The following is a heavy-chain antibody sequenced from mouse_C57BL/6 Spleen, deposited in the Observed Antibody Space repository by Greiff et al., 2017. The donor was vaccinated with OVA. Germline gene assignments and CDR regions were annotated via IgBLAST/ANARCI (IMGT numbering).Heavy chain of an antibody. CDR1: GYTFTSYW. J-gene: IGHJ1*03. CDR3: AIFTTVVDWYFDV. Sequence: QVQLQQPGAELVKPGASVKMSCKASGYTFTSYWITWVKQRPGQGLEWIGDIYPGSGSTNYNEKFKSKATLTVDTSSSTAYMQLSSLTSEDSAIYYCAIFTTVVDWYFDVWGTGATVTVSS. CDR2: IYPGSGST. V-gene: IGHV1-55*01. D-gene: IGHD1-1*01.